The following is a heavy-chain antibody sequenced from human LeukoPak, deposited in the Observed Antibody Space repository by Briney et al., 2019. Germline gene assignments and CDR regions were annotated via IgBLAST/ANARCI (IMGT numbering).Heavy chain of an antibody. V-gene: IGHV4-34*01. J-gene: IGHJ4*02. D-gene: IGHD4-23*01. CDR2: INHSGST. Sequence: SETLSLTCAVYGGSFSGYYWSWIRQPPGKGLEWIGEINHSGSTNYNPSLKSRVTISVDTSKNQFSLKLSSVTAADTAVYYCARGGGYGGYWGQGTLVTVSS. CDR1: GGSFSGYY. CDR3: ARGGGYGGY.